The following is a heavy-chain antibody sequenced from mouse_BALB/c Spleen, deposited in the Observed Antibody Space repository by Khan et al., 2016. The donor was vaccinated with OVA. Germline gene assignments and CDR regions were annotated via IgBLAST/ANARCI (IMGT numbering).Heavy chain of an antibody. CDR3: ARVGYNGTMDF. Sequence: QIQLVQSGPELKKPGETVQISCKASGFTFTNYGMNWVRQAPGKGLTWMGWINTYTGEPTFTDDFKGRFAFSLATSASTAYLQINSLKNEDTATYFCARVGYNGTMDFWGQGTSVTVSS. J-gene: IGHJ4*01. CDR2: INTYTGEP. V-gene: IGHV9-3-1*01. D-gene: IGHD2-14*01. CDR1: GFTFTNYG.